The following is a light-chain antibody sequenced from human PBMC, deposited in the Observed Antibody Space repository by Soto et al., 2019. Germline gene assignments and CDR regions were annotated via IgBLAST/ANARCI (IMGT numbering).Light chain of an antibody. CDR1: QNINNY. CDR2: DAS. Sequence: DFQLTQSPLSLSSSVGARVTITCQASQNINNYLNWYQRKPGRAPKLLIYDASNLEAGVPSRFRGSGSGTDFTFTISRLQPEDIATYYCQQYEDRPTFGQGTRLEIK. J-gene: IGKJ5*01. CDR3: QQYEDRPT. V-gene: IGKV1-33*01.